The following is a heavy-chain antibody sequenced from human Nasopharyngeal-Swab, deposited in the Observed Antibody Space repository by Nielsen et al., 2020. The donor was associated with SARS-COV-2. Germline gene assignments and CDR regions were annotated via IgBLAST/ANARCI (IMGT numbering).Heavy chain of an antibody. V-gene: IGHV4-31*03. Sequence: LRLSCTVSGGSISSGGYYWSWIRQHPGKGLEWIGYIYYSRSTYYNPSLKSRVTISVDTSKNQFSLKLSSVTAADTAVYYCARDLTDEGSREHYYGMDVWGQGTTVTVSS. CDR3: ARDLTDEGSREHYYGMDV. J-gene: IGHJ6*02. CDR1: GGSISSGGYY. CDR2: IYYSRST. D-gene: IGHD3-10*01.